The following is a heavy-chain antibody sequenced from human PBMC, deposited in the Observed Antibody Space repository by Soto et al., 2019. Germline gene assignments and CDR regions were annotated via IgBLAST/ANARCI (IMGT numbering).Heavy chain of an antibody. J-gene: IGHJ5*02. Sequence: QVQLVQSGAEVKKTGYSVKVSCKDSGGTFSSYTISWVRQAPGQGLAWMGRIIPILGIANYAQKFQGRVTITADKSTSTAYMELSSLRSEDTAVYYCARDLIGTDSYMEDWFDPWGQGTLVTVSS. CDR2: IIPILGIA. CDR1: GGTFSSYT. V-gene: IGHV1-69*08. D-gene: IGHD1-26*01. CDR3: ARDLIGTDSYMEDWFDP.